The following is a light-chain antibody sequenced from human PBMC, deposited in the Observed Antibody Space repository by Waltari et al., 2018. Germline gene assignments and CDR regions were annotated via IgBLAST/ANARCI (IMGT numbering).Light chain of an antibody. Sequence: EIVMTQSPATLSVSPGERATLSCRASQSVSSNLAWYQQKPGQAPRLLIYGASTRATGIPARFSGSGSGTEFTLTISSMQSEDFAVYYCQQYNNWLRTFGQGTKGEIK. CDR2: GAS. CDR3: QQYNNWLRT. V-gene: IGKV3-15*01. J-gene: IGKJ1*01. CDR1: QSVSSN.